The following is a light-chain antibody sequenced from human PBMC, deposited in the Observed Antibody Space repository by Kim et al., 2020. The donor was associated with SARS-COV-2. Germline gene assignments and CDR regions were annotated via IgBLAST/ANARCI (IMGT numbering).Light chain of an antibody. CDR2: EVT. CDR1: SNDVGGYNY. J-gene: IGLJ3*02. V-gene: IGLV2-14*01. Sequence: QSALTQPRSVSGSPGQSVTISCTGTSNDVGGYNYVSWYQLHPGKAPKLMIFEVTDRPSGVSNRFSGSKSGNTASLTISGLQAEDEADYYCSSYTSTSTLVFGGGTQLTVL. CDR3: SSYTSTSTLV.